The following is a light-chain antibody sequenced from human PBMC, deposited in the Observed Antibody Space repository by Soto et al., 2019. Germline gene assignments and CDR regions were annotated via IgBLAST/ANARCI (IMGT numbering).Light chain of an antibody. Sequence: EIVMTQSPATLSVSPGERATLSCRASQSVYSNLAWYQQNPGQPPRLLVYEASTRATGIPARFSGSGSGTEFTLTISSLQSEDFAVYYCQQYNKWPLTFVGGTKVEVK. CDR2: EAS. CDR1: QSVYSN. CDR3: QQYNKWPLT. J-gene: IGKJ4*01. V-gene: IGKV3-15*01.